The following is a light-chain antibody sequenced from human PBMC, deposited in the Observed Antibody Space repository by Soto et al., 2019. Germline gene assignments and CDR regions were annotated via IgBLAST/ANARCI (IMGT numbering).Light chain of an antibody. J-gene: IGLJ3*02. Sequence: QSVLTQPPSASGSPGQSVTISCTGTSSDIGGYNYVSWYQQHPGKATKLIIYEVSKRPSGVPDRFSGSKSGNTASLTVSGLQAEDEADYYCTSYAGSNNLVFAGGTKLTVL. CDR3: TSYAGSNNLV. CDR2: EVS. CDR1: SSDIGGYNY. V-gene: IGLV2-8*01.